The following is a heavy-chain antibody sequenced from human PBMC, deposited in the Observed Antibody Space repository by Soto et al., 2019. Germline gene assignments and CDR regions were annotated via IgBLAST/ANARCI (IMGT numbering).Heavy chain of an antibody. J-gene: IGHJ3*02. V-gene: IGHV3-11*01. CDR3: ARDRAYPDAFDI. CDR2: ISHGSTTI. Sequence: QVQLVESGGGLVKPGGSLRLSCAASGFTFSDYYVSWIRQAPGKGLEWVSYISHGSTTIYYTDSVKGRFTISRDNAKNSLYLRMNSLRAEDTAVYYCARDRAYPDAFDIWGQGTMVTVSS. CDR1: GFTFSDYY.